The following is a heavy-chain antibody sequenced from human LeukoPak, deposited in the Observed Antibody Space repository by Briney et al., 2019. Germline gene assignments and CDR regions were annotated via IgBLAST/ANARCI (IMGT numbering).Heavy chain of an antibody. J-gene: IGHJ6*02. Sequence: GESLKISCKGSGYSFTSYWIGWVRQMPGKGLEWMGIIYPGDSDTRYSPSFQGQVTISADKSISTAYLQWSSLKASDTAMYYCARGRNDYYDSSGYVGCYYGMDVWGQGTTVTVSS. CDR3: ARGRNDYYDSSGYVGCYYGMDV. D-gene: IGHD3-22*01. V-gene: IGHV5-51*01. CDR1: GYSFTSYW. CDR2: IYPGDSDT.